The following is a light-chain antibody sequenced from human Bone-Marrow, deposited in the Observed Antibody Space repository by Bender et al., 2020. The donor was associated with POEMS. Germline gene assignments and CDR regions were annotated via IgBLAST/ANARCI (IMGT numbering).Light chain of an antibody. V-gene: IGLV1-44*01. J-gene: IGLJ3*02. CDR2: RNT. CDR1: DSNIGAGYD. CDR3: SSWDDSLSGWV. Sequence: QSVLTQPPSASGTPGQSVIISCSGTDSNIGAGYDVHWYRQVPGTATTLFIFRNTIRPSGVPARFSGSKSGTSASLAISDIQSEDEGDYYCSSWDDSLSGWVFGGGTKLTVL.